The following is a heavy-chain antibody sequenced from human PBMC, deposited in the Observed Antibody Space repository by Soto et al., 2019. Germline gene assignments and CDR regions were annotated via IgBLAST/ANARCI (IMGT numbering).Heavy chain of an antibody. CDR3: ARDLSYDSSGYFGCFDY. CDR1: GLTFCSYA. CDR2: ISYDGNNK. D-gene: IGHD3-22*01. J-gene: IGHJ4*02. Sequence: PWGSLRLSCAASGLTFCSYAMHWVRQAPGKGLEWVAVISYDGNNKYYADSVKGRFTISRDNSKNTLYLQMNSPRAEDTAVYYCARDLSYDSSGYFGCFDYWGQGTLVTVSS. V-gene: IGHV3-30-3*01.